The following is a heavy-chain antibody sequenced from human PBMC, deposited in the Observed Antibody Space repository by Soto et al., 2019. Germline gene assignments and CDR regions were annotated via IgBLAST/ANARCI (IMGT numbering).Heavy chain of an antibody. V-gene: IGHV3-33*01. CDR1: GFTFSSYG. CDR3: ARDDRPIFGVVIGMDV. J-gene: IGHJ6*02. CDR2: IWYDGSNK. D-gene: IGHD3-3*01. Sequence: PGGSLRLSCAASGFTFSSYGMHWVRQAPGKGLEWVAVIWYDGSNKYYADSVKGRFTISRDNSKNTLYLQMNSLRAEDTAVYYCARDDRPIFGVVIGMDVWGQGTKVTVSS.